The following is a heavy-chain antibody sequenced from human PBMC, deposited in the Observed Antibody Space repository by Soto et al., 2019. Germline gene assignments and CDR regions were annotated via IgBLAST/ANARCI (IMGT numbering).Heavy chain of an antibody. Sequence: ASVKVSCKASGYTFTSCGISWVRQAPGQGLEWMGWISAYNGNTNYAQKLQGRVTITTDTSTSTAYMELSSLRSEDTAVYYCARGLPGWEILPFDYWGQGTLVTVSS. V-gene: IGHV1-18*01. CDR1: GYTFTSCG. J-gene: IGHJ4*02. CDR3: ARGLPGWEILPFDY. CDR2: ISAYNGNT. D-gene: IGHD1-26*01.